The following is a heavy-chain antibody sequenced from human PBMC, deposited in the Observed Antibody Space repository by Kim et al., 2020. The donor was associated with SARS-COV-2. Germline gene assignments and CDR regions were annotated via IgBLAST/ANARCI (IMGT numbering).Heavy chain of an antibody. CDR2: ISGSGGDT. Sequence: GSLRLSCAASGFTFSSYAMTWVRQAPGKGLEWVSVISGSGGDTYYADSVKGRFTISRDNSENTLYLQMNSLRAEDTAVYYCAKHPGYCSSISCYTDYYY. D-gene: IGHD2-2*01. V-gene: IGHV3-23*01. CDR3: AKHPGYCSSISCYTDYYY. J-gene: IGHJ6*01. CDR1: GFTFSSYA.